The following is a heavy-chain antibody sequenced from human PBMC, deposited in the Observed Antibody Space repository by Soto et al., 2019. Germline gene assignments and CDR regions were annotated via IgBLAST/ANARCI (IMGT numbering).Heavy chain of an antibody. V-gene: IGHV4-30-4*01. Sequence: PSETLSLTCTASGGSISSGDHYWSWMRQSPGTGLEWIGSSYHSGSSYYNLSLQSRVTISVDTSKNQFSLKLTSVTAADTAVYYCARGGAEGLFGIAARRESYYYYAMDVWGQGTTVTVSS. CDR2: SYHSGSS. CDR1: GGSISSGDHY. CDR3: ARGGAEGLFGIAARRESYYYYAMDV. D-gene: IGHD6-6*01. J-gene: IGHJ6*02.